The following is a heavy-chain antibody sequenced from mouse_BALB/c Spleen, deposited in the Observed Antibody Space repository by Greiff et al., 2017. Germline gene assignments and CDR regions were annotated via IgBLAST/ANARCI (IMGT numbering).Heavy chain of an antibody. Sequence: DVHLVESGGGLVQPGGSRKLSCAASGFTFSSFGMHWVRQAPEKGLEWVAYISSGSSTIYYADTVKGRFTISRDNPKNTLFLQMTSLRSEDTAMYYCARDKGLRLLFDYWGQGTTLTVSS. D-gene: IGHD1-2*01. CDR3: ARDKGLRLLFDY. CDR1: GFTFSSFG. J-gene: IGHJ2*01. CDR2: ISSGSSTI. V-gene: IGHV5-17*02.